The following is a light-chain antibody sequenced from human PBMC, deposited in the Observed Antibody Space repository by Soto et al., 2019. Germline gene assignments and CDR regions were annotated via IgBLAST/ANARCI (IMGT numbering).Light chain of an antibody. J-gene: IGKJ4*01. CDR1: QSVGRNY. Sequence: ELVLTQSPGTLSVSPGESVTLSCRASQSVGRNYLAWYQQKPGQAPRLLIYVAYIRATGIPDRCSGSGSGTDFTRTISRLEPEDFAVYYWQQYADSPLTFGGGTKVETK. CDR3: QQYADSPLT. CDR2: VAY. V-gene: IGKV3-20*01.